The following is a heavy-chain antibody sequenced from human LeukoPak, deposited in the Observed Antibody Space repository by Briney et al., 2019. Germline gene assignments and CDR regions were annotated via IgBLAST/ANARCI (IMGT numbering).Heavy chain of an antibody. V-gene: IGHV3-23*01. CDR2: ISGSGGGI. Sequence: QPGGSLRLSCAASGFTFSSYGMHWVRQAPGKGLEWVSIISGSGGGIYYADSVKGRFTISRDNSKNTLFLQMNSLRTEDTAIYYCANRASGGSPRAYYFDYWGQGTLVTVSS. CDR3: ANRASGGSPRAYYFDY. CDR1: GFTFSSYG. D-gene: IGHD2-15*01. J-gene: IGHJ4*02.